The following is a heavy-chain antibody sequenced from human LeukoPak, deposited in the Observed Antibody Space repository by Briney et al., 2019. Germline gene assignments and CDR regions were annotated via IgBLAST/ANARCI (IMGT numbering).Heavy chain of an antibody. D-gene: IGHD6-19*01. CDR2: IYYSGST. CDR1: GGSISSYY. Sequence: PSETLSLTCTVSGGSISSYYWSWIRQPPGKGLEWIGYIYYSGSTNYNPSLKSRVTISVDTSKNQFSLKLSSVTAADTAVYYCARRRMVYSSGSYYYYMDVWGKGTTVTVSS. V-gene: IGHV4-59*12. CDR3: ARRRMVYSSGSYYYYMDV. J-gene: IGHJ6*03.